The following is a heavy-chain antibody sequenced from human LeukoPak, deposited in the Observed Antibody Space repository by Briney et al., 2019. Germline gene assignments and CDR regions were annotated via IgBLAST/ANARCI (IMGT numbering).Heavy chain of an antibody. Sequence: GGSLRLSCAASGFTFSNAWMGWVRQAPGKGLEWVGRIKSKNDGGTADYAAPVKGRFTTSRDDSKNTLYLQMNSLKTEDTAIYYCTSYRGRMDDWGQGTTVTVSS. D-gene: IGHD1-1*01. J-gene: IGHJ6*02. CDR3: TSYRGRMDD. CDR2: IKSKNDGGTA. CDR1: GFTFSNAW. V-gene: IGHV3-15*01.